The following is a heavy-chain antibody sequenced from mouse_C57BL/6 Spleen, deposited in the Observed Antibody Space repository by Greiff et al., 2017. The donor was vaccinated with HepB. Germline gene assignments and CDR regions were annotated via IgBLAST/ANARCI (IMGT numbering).Heavy chain of an antibody. CDR1: GYSFTGYY. D-gene: IGHD1-1*01. CDR2: INPSTGGT. J-gene: IGHJ4*01. CDR3: ARSYYYGSSRYYYAMDY. Sequence: VHVKQSGPELVKPGASVKISCKASGYSFTGYYMNWVKQSPEKSLEWIGEINPSTGGTTYNQKFKAKATLTVDKSSSTAYMQLKSLTSEDSAVYYCARSYYYGSSRYYYAMDYWGQGTSVTVSS. V-gene: IGHV1-42*01.